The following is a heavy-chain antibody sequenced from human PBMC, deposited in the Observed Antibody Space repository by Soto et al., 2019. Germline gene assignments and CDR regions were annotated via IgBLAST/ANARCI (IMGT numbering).Heavy chain of an antibody. CDR1: GFIFSDFY. CDR2: ISPNSNYR. D-gene: IGHD2-21*01. CDR3: VRGGGGGQFDS. Sequence: QIQLVESGGGLVKPGGSLRLSCAVSGFIFSDFYMSWIRQAPGKGLEWLSYISPNSNYRQYAESVKGRHTISRDNAKNSLSLQMNSLRVEDTAVYYCVRGGGGGQFDSWGQGTLVTVSS. J-gene: IGHJ4*02. V-gene: IGHV3-11*06.